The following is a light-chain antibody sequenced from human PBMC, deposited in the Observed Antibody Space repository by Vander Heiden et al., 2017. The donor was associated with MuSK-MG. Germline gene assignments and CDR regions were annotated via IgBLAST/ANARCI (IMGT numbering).Light chain of an antibody. V-gene: IGKV1-5*03. CDR1: QDISNW. J-gene: IGKJ4*01. Sequence: DIQMTQSPSTLSASVGDSVNITCRASQDISNWLAWYQQKSGKAPKLLIYTASSLESGVPSRFSGSQSGTDFTLTISSLQPVDLATYYCQQYNAYPLTFGGGTKVEIK. CDR2: TAS. CDR3: QQYNAYPLT.